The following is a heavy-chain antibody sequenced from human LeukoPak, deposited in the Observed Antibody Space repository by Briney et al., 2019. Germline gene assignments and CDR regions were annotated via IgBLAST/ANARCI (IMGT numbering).Heavy chain of an antibody. CDR3: ARHERFGEFSDY. V-gene: IGHV4-39*01. Sequence: PSETLSLTCTVSGGSISSTSYYWGWIRQPPGKGLEWIGSIYYSGSTYYNPSLTSRVTISKDTSKNQFPLKLSSVTAADTAVYYCARHERFGEFSDYWGQGTLVTVSS. J-gene: IGHJ4*02. D-gene: IGHD3-10*01. CDR2: IYYSGST. CDR1: GGSISSTSYY.